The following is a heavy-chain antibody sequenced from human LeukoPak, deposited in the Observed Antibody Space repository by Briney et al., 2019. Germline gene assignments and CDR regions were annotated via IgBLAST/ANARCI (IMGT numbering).Heavy chain of an antibody. CDR2: IYYSGST. CDR3: ARDQRNWFDP. D-gene: IGHD6-25*01. Sequence: SETLSLTCTVSGGSISSGGYYWSWIRQYPGEGLEWIEYIYYSGSTHYNPSLKSRVTISVDTSKNQFSLKLSPVTAADTAVYYCARDQRNWFDPWGQGTLVTVSS. J-gene: IGHJ5*02. CDR1: GGSISSGGYY. V-gene: IGHV4-31*03.